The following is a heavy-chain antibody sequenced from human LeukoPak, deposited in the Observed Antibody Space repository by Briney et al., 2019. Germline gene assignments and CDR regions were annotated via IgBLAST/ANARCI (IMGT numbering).Heavy chain of an antibody. D-gene: IGHD6-6*01. CDR2: ISAYNGNT. V-gene: IGHV1-18*01. CDR1: GYTFTSYG. Sequence: ASVKVSCKASGYTFTSYGISWVRQAPGQGLEWMGWISAYNGNTNYAQKLQGRVTMTTDTSTSTAYMELRSLRSDDTAVYYRARDTSIAAPYYYYYGMDVWGQGTTVTVSS. CDR3: ARDTSIAAPYYYYYGMDV. J-gene: IGHJ6*02.